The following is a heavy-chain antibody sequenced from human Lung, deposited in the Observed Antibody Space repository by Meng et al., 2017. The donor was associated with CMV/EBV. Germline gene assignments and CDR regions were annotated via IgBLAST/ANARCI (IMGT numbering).Heavy chain of an antibody. Sequence: GESXKISCAASGFTFSSYSMNWVRQAPGKGLEWVSSISSSDNLYYADSVKGRFTIPRDNAKTSLYLQMNTLRAEDTAVYYCASDNIEGGPGHYDSGEQAYWGLGTLVTVSS. CDR2: ISSSDNL. V-gene: IGHV3-21*01. CDR1: GFTFSSYS. D-gene: IGHD3-22*01. J-gene: IGHJ4*02. CDR3: ASDNIEGGPGHYDSGEQAY.